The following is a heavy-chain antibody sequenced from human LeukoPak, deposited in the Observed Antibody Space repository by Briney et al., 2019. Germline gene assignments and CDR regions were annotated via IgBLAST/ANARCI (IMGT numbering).Heavy chain of an antibody. J-gene: IGHJ6*02. D-gene: IGHD5-24*01. CDR1: GFTFSSYG. CDR2: ISYDGSNK. V-gene: IGHV3-30*18. Sequence: GGSLRLSCAASGFTFSSYGMHWVRQAPGKGLEWVAVISYDGSNKYYADSVKGRFTISRDNSKNTLYLQMNSLRAEDTAVYYCAKEERWLQLAFYYYGMDVWGQGTTVTVSS. CDR3: AKEERWLQLAFYYYGMDV.